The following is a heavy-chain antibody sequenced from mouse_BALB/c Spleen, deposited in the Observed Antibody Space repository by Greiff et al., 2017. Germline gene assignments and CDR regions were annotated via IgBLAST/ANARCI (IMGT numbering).Heavy chain of an antibody. CDR3: VRDEDYYGSSFAY. CDR1: GFSLTSYD. J-gene: IGHJ3*01. V-gene: IGHV2-9-2*01. D-gene: IGHD1-1*01. Sequence: QVQLKESGPGLVAPSQSLSITCTVSGFSLTSYDISWIRQPPGKGLEWLGVIWTGGGTNYNSAFMSRLSISKDNSKSQVFLKMNSLQTDDTAIYYCVRDEDYYGSSFAYWGQGTLVTVSA. CDR2: IWTGGGT.